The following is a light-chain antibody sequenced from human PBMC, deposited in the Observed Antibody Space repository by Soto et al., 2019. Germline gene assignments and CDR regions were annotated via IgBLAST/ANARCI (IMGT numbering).Light chain of an antibody. CDR2: GAS. CDR3: QQYNNWPT. Sequence: EIVLTQSPGTLSLSPGERATLSCRASQSVSSTYLIWYQQKPGQAPRLLIYGASSRATGVPDRFSGGGSGTDSTLTISRLEPEDFAVYYCQQYNNWPTFGQGTKVDIK. CDR1: QSVSSTY. J-gene: IGKJ1*01. V-gene: IGKV3-20*01.